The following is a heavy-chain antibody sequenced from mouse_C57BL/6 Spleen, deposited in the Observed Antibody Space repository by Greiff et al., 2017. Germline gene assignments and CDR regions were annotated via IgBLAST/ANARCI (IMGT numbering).Heavy chain of an antibody. Sequence: EVKLQESVAELVRPGASVKLSCTASGFNIKNTYMHWVKQRPEQGLEWIGRIDPANGNTKYAPKFQGKATITADTSSNTAYLQLSSLTSEDTAIXYCARSLYYSNPYFDYWGQGTTLTVSS. V-gene: IGHV14-3*01. D-gene: IGHD2-5*01. CDR1: GFNIKNTY. CDR2: IDPANGNT. CDR3: ARSLYYSNPYFDY. J-gene: IGHJ2*01.